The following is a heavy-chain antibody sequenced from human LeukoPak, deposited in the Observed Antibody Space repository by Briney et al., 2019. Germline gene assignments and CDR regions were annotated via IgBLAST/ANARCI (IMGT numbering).Heavy chain of an antibody. CDR3: AKDHYYGSGNYYVLIHY. J-gene: IGHJ4*02. CDR1: GFSFSTYA. Sequence: GGSLRLSCAASGFSFSTYAMNWVRQAPGKGLEWVSAISGSGDSTYYADSVKGRFTISRDNSKNTVYLQMNSLGAEDTAVYYCAKDHYYGSGNYYVLIHYWGQGTLVTVSS. V-gene: IGHV3-23*01. D-gene: IGHD3-10*01. CDR2: ISGSGDST.